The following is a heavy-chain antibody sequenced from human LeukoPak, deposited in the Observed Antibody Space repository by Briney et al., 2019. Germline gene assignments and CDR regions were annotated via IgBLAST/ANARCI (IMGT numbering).Heavy chain of an antibody. CDR1: GGSLSSYY. CDR3: ARTTEGYCRGRSCYSYYYYMDV. CDR2: IYYSGST. J-gene: IGHJ6*03. Sequence: SETLSLTCTVSGGSLSSYYWSWIRQPPGKGLEWIGYIYYSGSTNHNPSLQSRVIISVDTSKNQFSLKLRSVTAADTAVYYCARTTEGYCRGRSCYSYYYYMDVWGKGTTVTVSS. V-gene: IGHV4-59*01. D-gene: IGHD2-15*01.